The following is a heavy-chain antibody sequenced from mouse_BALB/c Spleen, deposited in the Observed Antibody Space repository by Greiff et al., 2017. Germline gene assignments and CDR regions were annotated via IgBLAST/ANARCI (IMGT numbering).Heavy chain of an antibody. CDR1: GFTFSSYA. Sequence: EVQLVESGGGLVKPGGSLKLSCAASGFTFSSYAMSWVRQTPEKRLEWVASISSGGSTYYPDSVKGRFTISRDNARNILYLQMSSLRSEDTAMYYCAPIYDGYPAWFAYWGQGTLVTVSA. CDR3: APIYDGYPAWFAY. CDR2: ISSGGST. V-gene: IGHV5-6-5*01. D-gene: IGHD2-3*01. J-gene: IGHJ3*01.